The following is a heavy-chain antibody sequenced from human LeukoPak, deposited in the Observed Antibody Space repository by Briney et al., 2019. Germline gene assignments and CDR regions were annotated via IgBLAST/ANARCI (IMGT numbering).Heavy chain of an antibody. CDR2: IYYSGST. Sequence: PSETLSLTCTVSGGSISSYYWSWIRQPPGKGLEWIGYIYYSGSTNYNPSRKSRVTISVDTSKNQFSLKLSSVTAADTAVYYCARSLGDYGSGSFSYYYYYMDVWGKGTTVTVSS. CDR1: GGSISSYY. D-gene: IGHD3-10*01. V-gene: IGHV4-59*01. CDR3: ARSLGDYGSGSFSYYYYYMDV. J-gene: IGHJ6*03.